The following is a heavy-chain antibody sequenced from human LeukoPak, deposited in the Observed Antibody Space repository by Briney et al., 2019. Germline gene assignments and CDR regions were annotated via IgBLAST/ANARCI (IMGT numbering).Heavy chain of an antibody. Sequence: GGSLRLSCAASGFTFDDYAMPWVRQAPGKGLEWVSGISWNSGSIGYADSVKGRFTISRDNAKNSLYLQMNSLRAEDTALYYCTKDIAPYSNYAFDYWGQGTLVTVSS. J-gene: IGHJ4*02. CDR2: ISWNSGSI. D-gene: IGHD4-11*01. CDR3: TKDIAPYSNYAFDY. V-gene: IGHV3-9*01. CDR1: GFTFDDYA.